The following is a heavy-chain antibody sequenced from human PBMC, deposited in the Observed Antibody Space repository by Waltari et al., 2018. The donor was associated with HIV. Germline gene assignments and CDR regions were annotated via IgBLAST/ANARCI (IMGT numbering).Heavy chain of an antibody. CDR1: GYNFYPFY. Sequence: VQLVQSGAQVKEPGDSVKVSCRGSGYNFYPFYLHWVRQAPGQGLPWVGFINPFSGGTNYAQKFRGRVTLTRDTSIDTSFMELTGLGSDDTAVYYCAKTYYGPTSYYNVGAFDVWGQGTMVSVSS. CDR2: INPFSGGT. D-gene: IGHD3-10*01. J-gene: IGHJ3*01. V-gene: IGHV1-2*02. CDR3: AKTYYGPTSYYNVGAFDV.